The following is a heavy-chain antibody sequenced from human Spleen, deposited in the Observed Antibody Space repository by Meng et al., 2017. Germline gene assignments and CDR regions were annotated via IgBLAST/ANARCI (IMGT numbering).Heavy chain of an antibody. CDR3: ARDAPTTSGSPFDY. Sequence: GESLKISCAASGFTFSDYSMNWVRQAPGRGLEWVSCISSSRSYIYYADSVKGRFIISRDNAKNSLYLQMNSLRAEDTAIYYCARDAPTTSGSPFDYWGHGTLVTVSS. J-gene: IGHJ4*01. D-gene: IGHD3-10*01. CDR2: ISSSRSYI. V-gene: IGHV3-21*01. CDR1: GFTFSDYS.